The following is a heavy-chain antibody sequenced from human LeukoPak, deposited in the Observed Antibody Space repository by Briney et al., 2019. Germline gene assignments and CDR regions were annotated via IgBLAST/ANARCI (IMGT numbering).Heavy chain of an antibody. CDR3: ARPVPGGAYYYGMDV. J-gene: IGHJ6*02. CDR2: VYYSGST. Sequence: SETLSLTCTVSGGAITSDYWSWLRQPPGKGLEWIGYVYYSGSTNYNPSLKSRVTISVDTSKNQFSLKVNSVTAADTAVYFCARPVPGGAYYYGMDVWAQGTTVTVSS. V-gene: IGHV4-59*08. CDR1: GGAITSDY.